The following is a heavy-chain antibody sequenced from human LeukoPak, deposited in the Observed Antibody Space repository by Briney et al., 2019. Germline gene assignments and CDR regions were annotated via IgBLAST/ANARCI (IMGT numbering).Heavy chain of an antibody. V-gene: IGHV3-53*04. CDR2: IYSGGST. CDR3: ARGFDY. J-gene: IGHJ4*02. Sequence: GGSLRLSCAASGFTFDDYAMHWVRQAPGKGLEWVSVIYSGGSTYYADSVKGRFTISRHNSKNTLYLQMNSLRAEDTAVYYCARGFDYWGQGTLVTVSS. CDR1: GFTFDDYA.